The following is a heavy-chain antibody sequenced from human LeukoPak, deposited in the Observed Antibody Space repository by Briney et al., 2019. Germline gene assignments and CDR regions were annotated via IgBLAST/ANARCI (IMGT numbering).Heavy chain of an antibody. CDR3: ARDNSIHERGWWFDP. J-gene: IGHJ5*02. CDR2: ISGSTGDT. Sequence: GASVTVSCTASGYSFFLYGISWGRQAPGEGPEWMGWISGSTGDTNYAQKFQGRVTMTADTSSSTAYMELSSLKSDDTAVYYCARDNSIHERGWWFDPWGQGTLVTVSS. D-gene: IGHD4-23*01. CDR1: GYSFFLYG. V-gene: IGHV1-18*01.